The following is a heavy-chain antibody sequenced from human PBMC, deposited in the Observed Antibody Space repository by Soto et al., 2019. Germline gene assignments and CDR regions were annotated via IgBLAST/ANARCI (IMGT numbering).Heavy chain of an antibody. D-gene: IGHD2-15*01. CDR2: ISSSSSTI. CDR1: GFTFSSYS. V-gene: IGHV3-48*01. CDR3: AGGSRVVAARDAFDI. Sequence: EVQLVESGGGLVQPGGSLRLSCAASGFTFSSYSMNWVRQAPGKGLEWVSYISSSSSTIYYEDSVKGRFTISRDNPKNSLYLQLNSLGAEGTAVYYCAGGSRVVAARDAFDIWGQGTMVTVSS. J-gene: IGHJ3*02.